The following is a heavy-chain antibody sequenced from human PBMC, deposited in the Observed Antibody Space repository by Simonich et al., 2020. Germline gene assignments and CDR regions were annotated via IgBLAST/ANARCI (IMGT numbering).Heavy chain of an antibody. CDR1: GYTFTSYG. D-gene: IGHD2-15*01. J-gene: IGHJ4*02. CDR2: IVDYKDNT. Sequence: QVQLVQSGAEVKKPGASVKVSCKASGYTFTSYGISWVRQAPGQGLEWMGWIVDYKDNTNYAQQLQGRVTMTTDTSTSTAYMELRSLRSDDTAVYYCARASRGTWWYYYFDYWGQGTLVTVSS. V-gene: IGHV1-18*01. CDR3: ARASRGTWWYYYFDY.